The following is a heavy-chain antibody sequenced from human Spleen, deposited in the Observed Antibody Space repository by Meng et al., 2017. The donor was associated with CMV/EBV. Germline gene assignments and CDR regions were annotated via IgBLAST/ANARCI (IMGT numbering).Heavy chain of an antibody. V-gene: IGHV1-2*02. CDR2: INPKSGGT. D-gene: IGHD2-2*01. CDR3: ARPYCSSTSCYDFFDY. Sequence: ASVKVSCKASGYTFTGHYMHWVRQAPGQGLEWMGWINPKSGGTNYAQKFQGGVTMTRDTSISTAYMELSRLRSDDTAVYYCARPYCSSTSCYDFFDYWGQGTLVTVSS. J-gene: IGHJ4*02. CDR1: GYTFTGHY.